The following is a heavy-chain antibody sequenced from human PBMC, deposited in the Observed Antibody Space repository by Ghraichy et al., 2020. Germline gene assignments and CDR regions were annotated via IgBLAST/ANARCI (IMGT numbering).Heavy chain of an antibody. V-gene: IGHV4-31*03. D-gene: IGHD3-22*01. CDR2: IYYTGST. J-gene: IGHJ4*02. CDR1: GGSVSSGGYY. CDR3: ARRYYSDGPFDY. Sequence: SQTLSLTCTVSGGSVSSGGYYWSWFRQHPGKGLEWIGNIYYTGSTSYNQSLKSRLTISVDTSENQFSLKLSSVTAADTAVYYCARRYYSDGPFDYWGQGTLVTVSS.